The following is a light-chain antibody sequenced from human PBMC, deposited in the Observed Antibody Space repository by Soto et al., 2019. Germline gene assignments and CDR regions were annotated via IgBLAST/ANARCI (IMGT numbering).Light chain of an antibody. CDR1: QSIGNY. CDR3: QHYVNSPPYT. J-gene: IGKJ2*01. CDR2: ATS. Sequence: EVVLTQSPATLSLSPGEGATLSCRASQSIGNYLAWYQQKPGQAPRLLIYATSNRATGIPARFSGSGSGTDFTLTISSLEPEDFAVYYCQHYVNSPPYTFGQGTKLEIK. V-gene: IGKV3-11*01.